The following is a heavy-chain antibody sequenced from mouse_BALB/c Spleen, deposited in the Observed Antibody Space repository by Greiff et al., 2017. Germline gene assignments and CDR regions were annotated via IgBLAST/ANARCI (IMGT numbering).Heavy chain of an antibody. CDR2: ILPGSGST. J-gene: IGHJ2*01. CDR1: GYTFSSYW. V-gene: IGHV1-9*01. CDR3: ARIHYYGYVAFDY. Sequence: VQLQQSGAELMKPGASVKISCKATGYTFSSYWIEWVKQRPGHGLEWIGEILPGSGSTNYNEKFKGKATFTADTSSNTAYMQLSSLTSEDSAVYYCARIHYYGYVAFDYWGQGTTLTVSS. D-gene: IGHD1-2*01.